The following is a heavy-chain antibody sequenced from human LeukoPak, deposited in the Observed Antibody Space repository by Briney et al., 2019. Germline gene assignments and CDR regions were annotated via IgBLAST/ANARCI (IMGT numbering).Heavy chain of an antibody. J-gene: IGHJ4*02. D-gene: IGHD2-2*01. CDR3: TRVGGTVVVPAAIDY. CDR1: GYSFTSNW. Sequence: GESLKISCKASGYSFTSNWIAWVRQTLGKGLEWMGIIYPGDSDTRYRPSFQGQVTISADKSISTAWLQWSSLKASDTAMYYCTRVGGTVVVPAAIDYWGQGTLVTVSS. V-gene: IGHV5-51*01. CDR2: IYPGDSDT.